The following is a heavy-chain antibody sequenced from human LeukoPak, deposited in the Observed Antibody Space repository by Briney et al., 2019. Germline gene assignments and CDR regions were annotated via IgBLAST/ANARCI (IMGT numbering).Heavy chain of an antibody. CDR1: GYTFTSYA. V-gene: IGHV7-4-1*02. D-gene: IGHD6-19*01. CDR3: ARDGIRGIAVAGLDY. Sequence: GASVKVSCKASGYTFTSYAMNWVRQAPGQGLEWMGWINTNTGNPTYAQGFTGRFVFSLDTSVSTAYLQISSLKAEDTAVYYCARDGIRGIAVAGLDYWGQGTLVTVSS. CDR2: INTNTGNP. J-gene: IGHJ4*02.